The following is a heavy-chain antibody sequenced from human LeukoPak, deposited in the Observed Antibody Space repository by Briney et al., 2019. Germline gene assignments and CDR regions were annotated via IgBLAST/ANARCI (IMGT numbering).Heavy chain of an antibody. CDR1: GFTFSSYG. J-gene: IGHJ4*02. CDR3: ASRGLLWFAEDY. V-gene: IGHV3-30*02. D-gene: IGHD3-10*01. Sequence: GGSLRLSCAASGFTFSSYGMHWVRQAPGKGLEWVAFIRYDGSNKYYADSVKGRFTISRDNSKNTLYLQMNSLRAEDTAVYYCASRGLLWFAEDYWGQGTLVTVSS. CDR2: IRYDGSNK.